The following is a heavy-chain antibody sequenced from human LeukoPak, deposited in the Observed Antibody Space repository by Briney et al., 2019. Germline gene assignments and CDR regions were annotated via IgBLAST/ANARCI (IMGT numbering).Heavy chain of an antibody. Sequence: GRSLRLSCAASGFTFDDYAMRWVRQAPGKGLEWVSGISWNSGSIAYADSVKGRFTISRDNAKNSLYLQMNSLRAEDTALYYCAKDRSGSYYVGFDYWGQGTLVTVSS. CDR1: GFTFDDYA. D-gene: IGHD1-26*01. J-gene: IGHJ4*02. V-gene: IGHV3-9*01. CDR2: ISWNSGSI. CDR3: AKDRSGSYYVGFDY.